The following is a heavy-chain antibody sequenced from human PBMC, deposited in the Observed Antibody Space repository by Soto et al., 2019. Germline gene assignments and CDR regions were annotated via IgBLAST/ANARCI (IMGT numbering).Heavy chain of an antibody. V-gene: IGHV1-69*13. CDR3: ARAREADASGHYYNRIDF. CDR1: GGIFSTYA. J-gene: IGHJ4*02. Sequence: SVKVSCKASGGIFSTYAISWLRQAPGQGLEWMGGIIPLFGTPNYAQRFQGRVTITADESTSTAYMELSRLRSEDTAVYYCARAREADASGHYYNRIDFWRQGHLVTVSS. D-gene: IGHD3-10*01. CDR2: IIPLFGTP.